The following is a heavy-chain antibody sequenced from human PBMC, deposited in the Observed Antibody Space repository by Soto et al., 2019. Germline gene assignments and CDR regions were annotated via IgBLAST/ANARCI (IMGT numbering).Heavy chain of an antibody. CDR1: GVSINSADYY. CDR2: IYYSGYT. D-gene: IGHD4-17*01. V-gene: IGHV4-31*11. Sequence: QVQLQESGPGLVKPSQTLSLTCVVSGVSINSADYYWTWVRQLPGKGLEWIGYIYYSGYTYYNPSLKSRLTISLDTSKNQFSLKLNSVTAADTALYYCARDTASYGLDVWGQGTTGTVSS. CDR3: ARDTASYGLDV. J-gene: IGHJ6*02.